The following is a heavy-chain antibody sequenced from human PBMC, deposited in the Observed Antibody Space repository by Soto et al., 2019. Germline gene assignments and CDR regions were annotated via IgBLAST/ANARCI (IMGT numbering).Heavy chain of an antibody. CDR3: ANAVMYSSPFDS. CDR2: IGGGGGST. Sequence: EVQLLEAGGGLVQPGESLRLSCTASGFIFSNYAMTWVRQAPGRGLERVAKIGGGGGSTFYADSVKGRFTISRDNSKNTLYLKMSSLRDEDSAVYYCANAVMYSSPFDSWGQGALVTVST. D-gene: IGHD2-21*01. CDR1: GFIFSNYA. V-gene: IGHV3-23*01. J-gene: IGHJ4*02.